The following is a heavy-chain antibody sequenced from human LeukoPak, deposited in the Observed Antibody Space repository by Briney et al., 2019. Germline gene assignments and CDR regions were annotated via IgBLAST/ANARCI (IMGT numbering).Heavy chain of an antibody. J-gene: IGHJ3*02. Sequence: GGSLRLSCAASGFTFSSYSMNWVRQAPGKGLEWVSSISSSSSYIYYADSVKGRFTISRDNAKNSLYLQMNSPRAEDTAVYYCAKVRAVAGTSNAFDIWGQGTMVTVSS. CDR1: GFTFSSYS. D-gene: IGHD6-19*01. CDR2: ISSSSSYI. V-gene: IGHV3-21*04. CDR3: AKVRAVAGTSNAFDI.